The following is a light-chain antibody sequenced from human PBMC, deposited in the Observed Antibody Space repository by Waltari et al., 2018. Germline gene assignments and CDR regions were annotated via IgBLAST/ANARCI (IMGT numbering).Light chain of an antibody. Sequence: DIQMTQSPSSLSASVGDRVTITCQASQDISDYLNWYQQKPGKAPKLLIYDASNLETGVPSRFSGRGSGTDFTVTISSLQPEDIATYYCQHYDNLPRFGPGTKVDIK. CDR2: DAS. J-gene: IGKJ3*01. CDR3: QHYDNLPR. V-gene: IGKV1-33*01. CDR1: QDISDY.